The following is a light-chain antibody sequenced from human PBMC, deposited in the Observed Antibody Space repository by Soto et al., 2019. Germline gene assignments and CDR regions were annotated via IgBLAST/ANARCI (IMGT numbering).Light chain of an antibody. V-gene: IGKV3-15*01. CDR3: QQYKSWPKT. Sequence: EILMTQSPDTLSVSPGERATLSCRASQTVSSNLAWYQQKPGQAPRLLIYGASTRATGIPASFSGSGSGTEFTLAINSLQSEDFAVYYCQQYKSWPKTFGQGTKVDIK. J-gene: IGKJ1*01. CDR1: QTVSSN. CDR2: GAS.